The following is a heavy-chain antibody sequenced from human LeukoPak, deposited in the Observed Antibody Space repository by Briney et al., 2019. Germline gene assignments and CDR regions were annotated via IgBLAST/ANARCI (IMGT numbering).Heavy chain of an antibody. Sequence: ASVKVSCKASGYTFTGYYMHWVRRAPGQGLEWMGWINPNSGGTNYAQKFQGRVTMTRDTSISTAYMELSRLRSDDTAVYYCARDGSSGTVTSPYYYYYGMDVWGQGTTVTVSS. CDR1: GYTFTGYY. J-gene: IGHJ6*02. D-gene: IGHD4-11*01. V-gene: IGHV1-2*02. CDR2: INPNSGGT. CDR3: ARDGSSGTVTSPYYYYYGMDV.